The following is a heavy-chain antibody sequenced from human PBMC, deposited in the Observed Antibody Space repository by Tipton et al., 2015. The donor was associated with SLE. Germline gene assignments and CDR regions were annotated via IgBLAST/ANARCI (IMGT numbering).Heavy chain of an antibody. J-gene: IGHJ4*02. CDR2: ISYDGSNK. Sequence: SLRLSCAASGFTFSNYAMHWVRQAPGKGLEWVAVISYDGSNKYYSDSVKGRFTISRDNSKNTLFLQMNSLRAEDTAVYYCARGSNYGYVFDYWGQGTLVTVSS. V-gene: IGHV3-30*04. CDR1: GFTFSNYA. D-gene: IGHD5-18*01. CDR3: ARGSNYGYVFDY.